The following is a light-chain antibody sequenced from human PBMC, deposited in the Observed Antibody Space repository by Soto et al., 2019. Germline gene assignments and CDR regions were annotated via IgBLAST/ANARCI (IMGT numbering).Light chain of an antibody. Sequence: QSALTQPASVSGSPGQSITISCAGTMRDIGAYNLVSWYQQHPGKAPRLIFYEVRHRPSGIPLRFSGSKSGNTASLTISGLQAEDEADYYCSSYTSSSTYVFGTGTKLTVL. CDR2: EVR. V-gene: IGLV2-14*03. CDR1: MRDIGAYNL. J-gene: IGLJ1*01. CDR3: SSYTSSSTYV.